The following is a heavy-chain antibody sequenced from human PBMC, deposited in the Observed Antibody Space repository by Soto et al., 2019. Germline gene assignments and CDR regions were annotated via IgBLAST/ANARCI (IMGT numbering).Heavy chain of an antibody. D-gene: IGHD2-15*01. J-gene: IGHJ4*02. CDR3: AKFPTIYPVALHFDY. Sequence: GGSLRLSCAASGFTFSSYAMSWVRQAPGKGLEWVSAISGSGGSTYYADSVKGRFTISRDNSKNTLYLQMNSLRAEDTAVYYCAKFPTIYPVALHFDYWGQGTLVTVSS. CDR1: GFTFSSYA. V-gene: IGHV3-23*01. CDR2: ISGSGGST.